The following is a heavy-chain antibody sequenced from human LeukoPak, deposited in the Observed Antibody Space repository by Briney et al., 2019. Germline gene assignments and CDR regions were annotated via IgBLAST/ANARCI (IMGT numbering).Heavy chain of an antibody. J-gene: IGHJ4*02. CDR3: TREWAGTTVDY. D-gene: IGHD1-7*01. CDR2: IYYSGST. V-gene: IGHV4-39*07. Sequence: SETLSLTCTVSGGSISSSPYYWGWIRQPPGKGLEWIGSIYYSGSTYYNPSLKSRVTISVDTSKNQFSLKLSSVTAADTAVYYCTREWAGTTVDYWGQGTLVTVSP. CDR1: GGSISSSPYY.